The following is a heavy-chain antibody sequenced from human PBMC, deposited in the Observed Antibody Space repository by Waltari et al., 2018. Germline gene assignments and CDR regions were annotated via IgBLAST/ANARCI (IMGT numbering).Heavy chain of an antibody. CDR2: IKQDGSTK. CDR1: GFTFSTYW. J-gene: IGHJ4*02. CDR3: GRDRGWRQHDY. Sequence: EVQLVESGGGLVQPGGSLRLSCAASGFTFSTYWIGWVRQAPGKGLEWVANIKQDGSTKYYVDSVKGRFTIARDNAKNSLYLQMNSLRAEDTAVYYCGRDRGWRQHDYWGQGTLVTVSS. V-gene: IGHV3-7*01. D-gene: IGHD5-12*01.